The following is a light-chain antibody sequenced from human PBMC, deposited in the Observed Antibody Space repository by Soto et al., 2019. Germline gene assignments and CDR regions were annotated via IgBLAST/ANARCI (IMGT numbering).Light chain of an antibody. Sequence: EVVVTQSPATLSVSPGERATLSCRAMPSGNGNLAWYQQKPGQTPRLLIYDVSTRANGVPARFSGRGSGTEFTLTISSLQSEDFAHYYCQQYNGSPPWPFGQGTRVEIQ. V-gene: IGKV3-15*01. CDR3: QQYNGSPPWP. CDR1: PSGNGN. CDR2: DVS. J-gene: IGKJ1*01.